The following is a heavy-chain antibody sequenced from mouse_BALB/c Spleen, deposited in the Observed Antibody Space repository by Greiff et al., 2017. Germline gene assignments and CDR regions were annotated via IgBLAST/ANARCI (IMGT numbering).Heavy chain of an antibody. J-gene: IGHJ4*01. D-gene: IGHD1-2*01. CDR1: GYSITSDYA. CDR3: ARGYDYAMDY. V-gene: IGHV3-2*02. Sequence: VQLVESGPGLVKPSQSLSLTCTVTGYSITSDYAWNWIRQFPGNKLEWMGYISYSGSTSYNPSLKSRISITRDTSKNQFFLQLNSVTTEDTATYYCARGYDYAMDYWGQGTSVTVSS. CDR2: ISYSGST.